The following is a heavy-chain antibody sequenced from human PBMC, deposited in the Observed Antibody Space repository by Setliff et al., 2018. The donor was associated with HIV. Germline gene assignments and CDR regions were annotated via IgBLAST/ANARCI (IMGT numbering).Heavy chain of an antibody. Sequence: GASVKVSCKASGDTFRMDTLSWLRQAPGHGPEWMGGIVAAFGSTTYAQEFRGRLFITADPSTSTVYMELRSLTRDDTAVYYCAKDGSGILRGTFDMWGQGTLVTVSS. CDR1: GDTFRMDT. CDR2: IVAAFGST. J-gene: IGHJ3*02. CDR3: AKDGSGILRGTFDM. D-gene: IGHD3-10*01. V-gene: IGHV1-69*13.